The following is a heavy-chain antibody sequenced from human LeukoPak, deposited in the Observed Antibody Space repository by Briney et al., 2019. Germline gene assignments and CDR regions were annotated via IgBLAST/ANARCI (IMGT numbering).Heavy chain of an antibody. CDR3: ARVRLRFLEWLLPPFDY. D-gene: IGHD3-3*01. J-gene: IGHJ4*02. Sequence: GGSLRLSCATSQFNFNKFGMTWVRQAPGKGLEWVSSISSSSSYIYYADSVKGRFTISRDNAKNSLYLRMNSLRAEDTAVYYCARVRLRFLEWLLPPFDYWGQGTLVTVSS. V-gene: IGHV3-21*01. CDR2: ISSSSSYI. CDR1: QFNFNKFG.